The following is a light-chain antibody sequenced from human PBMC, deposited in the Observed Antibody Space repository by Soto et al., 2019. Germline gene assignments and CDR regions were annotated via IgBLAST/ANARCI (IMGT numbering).Light chain of an antibody. CDR1: QSLVYSDGDTY. CDR3: MQATHWPPIT. J-gene: IGKJ1*01. V-gene: IGKV2-30*01. CDR2: KVS. Sequence: DVVMTQSPLSLAVTLGQPASISCRSSQSLVYSDGDTYLNWFQQRPGQSPRRLIYKVSNRDSGVPDRFSGSGSGTDFTLKISRVEAEDVGLYYCMQATHWPPITFGQGTKVEIK.